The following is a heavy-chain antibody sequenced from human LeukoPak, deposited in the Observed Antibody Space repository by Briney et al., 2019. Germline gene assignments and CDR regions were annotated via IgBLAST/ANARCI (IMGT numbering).Heavy chain of an antibody. CDR3: ARVGDNWNYASHFDY. V-gene: IGHV4-39*07. D-gene: IGHD1-7*01. Sequence: PSETLSLTCTVSGGSISSSSYYWGWIRQPPGKGLEWIGSIYYSGSTYYNPSFKSRVTISVDTSKNQFSLKLSSVTAADTAVYYCARVGDNWNYASHFDYWGQGTLVTVSS. CDR2: IYYSGST. J-gene: IGHJ4*02. CDR1: GGSISSSSYY.